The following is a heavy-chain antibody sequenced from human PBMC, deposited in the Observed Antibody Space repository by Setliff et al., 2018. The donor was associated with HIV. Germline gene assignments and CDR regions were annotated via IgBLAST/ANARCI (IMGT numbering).Heavy chain of an antibody. CDR3: ARDLNWGFDY. CDR2: IKQDGSEK. V-gene: IGHV3-7*01. Sequence: GESLKISCAASGFTFSTYWMTWVRQAPGKGLEWVANIKQDGSEKNYVDSVKGRITISRDNAKNSLYLQMNSLRVEDTALYYCARDLNWGFDYWVQGTLVTVSS. CDR1: GFTFSTYW. J-gene: IGHJ4*02. D-gene: IGHD7-27*01.